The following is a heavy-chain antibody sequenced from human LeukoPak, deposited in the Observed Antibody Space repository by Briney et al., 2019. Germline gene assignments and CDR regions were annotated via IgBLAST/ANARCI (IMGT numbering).Heavy chain of an antibody. D-gene: IGHD3-22*01. CDR3: ARERYYYDSSGLKFFAY. CDR2: ISSSGSTI. V-gene: IGHV3-11*04. Sequence: GGSLRLSCAASGFTFSDYYMSWIRQAPGKGLEWVSYISSSGSTIYHADFVKGRFTISRDNAKKSLYLQMNSLRSDDTAVYYCARERYYYDSSGLKFFAYWGQGTLVTVSS. J-gene: IGHJ4*02. CDR1: GFTFSDYY.